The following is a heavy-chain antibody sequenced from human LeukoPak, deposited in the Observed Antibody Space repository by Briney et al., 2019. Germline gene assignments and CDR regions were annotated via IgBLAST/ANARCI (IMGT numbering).Heavy chain of an antibody. D-gene: IGHD3-10*01. CDR2: IYYSGST. V-gene: IGHV4-30-4*01. J-gene: IGHJ5*02. CDR1: GGSISSGDYY. CDR3: ARLDFDGSAFPWFDP. Sequence: PSQTLSLTCSVSGGSISSGDYYWSWIRQPPGKGLEWIGYIYYSGSTYYNPSLKNRVTISVDTSKNQFSLKLSSVTAADTAVYYCARLDFDGSAFPWFDPWGQGPLVTVPS.